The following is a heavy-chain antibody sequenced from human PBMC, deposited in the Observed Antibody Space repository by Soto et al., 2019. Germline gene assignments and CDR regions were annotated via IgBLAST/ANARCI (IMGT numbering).Heavy chain of an antibody. CDR2: IIPIFGTA. Sequence: ASVKVSCKASGGTFSSYAISWVRQAPGQGLEWMGGIIPIFGTANYAQKFQGRVTITADKSTSTAYMELSSLRSEDTAVYYCASYYYGSGSYYRYGMDVWGQGTTVTVSS. CDR1: GGTFSSYA. CDR3: ASYYYGSGSYYRYGMDV. V-gene: IGHV1-69*06. D-gene: IGHD3-10*01. J-gene: IGHJ6*02.